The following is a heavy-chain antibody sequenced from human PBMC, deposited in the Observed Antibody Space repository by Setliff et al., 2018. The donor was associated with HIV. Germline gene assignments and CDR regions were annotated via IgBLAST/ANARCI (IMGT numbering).Heavy chain of an antibody. CDR1: GFTFSSYE. V-gene: IGHV3-23*01. J-gene: IGHJ5*02. CDR3: AKDMGGSYYL. Sequence: PGGSLRLSCAASGFTFSSYEMNWVRQAPGKGLEWVSAISGSGGSTYYADSVKGRFTISRDNSKNTLYLQMNSLRAKDTAVYYCAKDMGGSYYLWGQGTLVTVSS. CDR2: ISGSGGST. D-gene: IGHD1-26*01.